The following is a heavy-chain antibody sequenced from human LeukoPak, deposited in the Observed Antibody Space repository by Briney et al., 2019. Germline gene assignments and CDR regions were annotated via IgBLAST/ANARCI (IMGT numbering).Heavy chain of an antibody. CDR3: ARRNPYDSGGYYYAFDY. D-gene: IGHD3-22*01. Sequence: SETLSLTCTVSGGSISSYYWSWIRQPPGKGLEWIGYIYYSGSTNYNPSLKSRVTISVETSKNQVSLKLRSVTAADTAVYYCARRNPYDSGGYYYAFDYWGQGTLVTVSS. CDR2: IYYSGST. V-gene: IGHV4-59*01. CDR1: GGSISSYY. J-gene: IGHJ4*02.